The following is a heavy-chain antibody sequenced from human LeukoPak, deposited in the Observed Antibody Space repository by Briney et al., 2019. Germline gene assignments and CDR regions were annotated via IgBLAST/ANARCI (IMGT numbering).Heavy chain of an antibody. V-gene: IGHV1-69*04. J-gene: IGHJ6*02. CDR3: ARVGGSWYYYYGMDV. CDR1: GGTFSSYA. CDR2: IIPILGIA. Sequence: SVKVSCKASGGTFSSYAISWVRQAPGQGLEWMGRIIPILGIANYAQKFQGRVTITADKSTSTAYMELSSLRSEDTAVYYCARVGGSWYYYYGMDVWGQGTTVTVSS. D-gene: IGHD6-13*01.